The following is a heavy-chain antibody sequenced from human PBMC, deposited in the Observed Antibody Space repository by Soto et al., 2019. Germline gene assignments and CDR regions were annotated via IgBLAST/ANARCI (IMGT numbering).Heavy chain of an antibody. CDR3: ASRPCVVGYYGVFDY. J-gene: IGHJ4*02. D-gene: IGHD3-22*01. V-gene: IGHV3-7*03. CDR1: GFTFSTCW. CDR2: INQDGSEK. Sequence: GGSLRLSCAASGFTFSTCWMTWVRQAPGKGLEWVANINQDGSEKNYVDSVKGRFTISRDNGKNSLFLQMNSLRAEDTAVYYYASRPCVVGYYGVFDYWGQGALVTVSS.